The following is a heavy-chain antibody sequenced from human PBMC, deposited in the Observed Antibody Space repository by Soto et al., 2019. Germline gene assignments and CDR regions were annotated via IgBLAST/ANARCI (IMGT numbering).Heavy chain of an antibody. V-gene: IGHV3-11*01. CDR3: VALRGPRDAFDI. D-gene: IGHD2-15*01. J-gene: IGHJ3*02. Sequence: GGSIRLSCAAPGFTFSGYNMSWIRQAPGKGLEWVSYITSSGSNTFDAESVKGRFTISRDNTMNLLYLQMNSLSAEDTALYSCVALRGPRDAFDIWGKGTMGT. CDR2: ITSSGSNT. CDR1: GFTFSGYN.